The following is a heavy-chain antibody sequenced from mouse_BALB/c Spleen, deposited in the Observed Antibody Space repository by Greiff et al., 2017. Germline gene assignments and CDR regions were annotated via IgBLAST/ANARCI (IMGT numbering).Heavy chain of an antibody. V-gene: IGHV1S135*01. D-gene: IGHD2-10*02. CDR3: ARKEYGSVGGLAY. J-gene: IGHJ3*01. Sequence: VQLKQSGPELVKPGASVKVSCKASGYAFTSYNMYWVKQSHGKSLEWIGYIDPYNGGTSYNQKFKGKATLTVDKSSSTAYMHLNSLTSEDSAVYYCARKEYGSVGGLAYWGQGTLVTVSA. CDR2: IDPYNGGT. CDR1: GYAFTSYN.